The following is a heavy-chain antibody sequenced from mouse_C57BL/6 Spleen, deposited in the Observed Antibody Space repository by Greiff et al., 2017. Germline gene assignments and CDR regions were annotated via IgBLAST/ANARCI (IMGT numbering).Heavy chain of an antibody. Sequence: QVQLKQSGAELVKPGASVKISCKASGYAFSSYWMNWVKQRPGKGLEWIGQIYPGDGDTNYNGKFKGKATLTADKSSSTAYMQLSSLTSEDSAVYFCAREVVGGYFDVWGTGTTVTVSS. CDR1: GYAFSSYW. CDR2: IYPGDGDT. V-gene: IGHV1-80*01. J-gene: IGHJ1*03. CDR3: AREVVGGYFDV. D-gene: IGHD1-1*01.